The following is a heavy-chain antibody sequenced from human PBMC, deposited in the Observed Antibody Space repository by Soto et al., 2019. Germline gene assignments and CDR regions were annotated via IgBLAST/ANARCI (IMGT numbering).Heavy chain of an antibody. J-gene: IGHJ4*02. CDR2: ISSSSSYI. D-gene: IGHD6-6*01. Sequence: GGALRRSCAASGVTVSSYSMNWVRQAPGKGLEWVSSISSSSSYIYYADSVKGRFTISRDNAKNSLYLQMNSLRAEDTAVYYCAALHDSSPSLDYWGQGTLVTVSS. CDR3: AALHDSSPSLDY. V-gene: IGHV3-21*01. CDR1: GVTVSSYS.